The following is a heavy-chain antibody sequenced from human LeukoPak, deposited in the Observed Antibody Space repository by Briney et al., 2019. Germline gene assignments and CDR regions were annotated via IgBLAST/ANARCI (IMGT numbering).Heavy chain of an antibody. CDR1: GYSISSGCY. Sequence: SETLSLTCTVSGYSISSGCYWGWIRQPPGKGLEWIGSIYHSGSTYYNPSLKSRGTISVDASKNQFSLKLSSVTAADTAVYYCARTQNPYDFWSGYYKGGYYFDYWGQGTLVTVSS. CDR3: ARTQNPYDFWSGYYKGGYYFDY. D-gene: IGHD3-3*01. V-gene: IGHV4-38-2*02. J-gene: IGHJ4*02. CDR2: IYHSGST.